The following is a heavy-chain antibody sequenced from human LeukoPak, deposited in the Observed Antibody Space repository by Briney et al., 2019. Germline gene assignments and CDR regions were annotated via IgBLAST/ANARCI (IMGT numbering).Heavy chain of an antibody. Sequence: PGGSLRLSCAASGFTFSSYGMHWVRQAPGKGLEWVACIRYDGSNKYYADSVKGRFTISRDNSKNTLYLQMNSLRAEDTAVYYCAKAPLYYYDSSGYNDYWGQGTLVTVSS. CDR2: IRYDGSNK. CDR1: GFTFSSYG. CDR3: AKAPLYYYDSSGYNDY. J-gene: IGHJ4*02. D-gene: IGHD3-22*01. V-gene: IGHV3-30*02.